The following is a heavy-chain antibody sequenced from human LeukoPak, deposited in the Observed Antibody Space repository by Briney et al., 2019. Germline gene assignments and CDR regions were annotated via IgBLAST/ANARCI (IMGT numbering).Heavy chain of an antibody. CDR2: IYSGGNT. CDR3: AKPTVTRY. J-gene: IGHJ4*02. V-gene: IGHV3-66*04. CDR1: GFTVSTNY. D-gene: IGHD4-11*01. Sequence: GGSLRLSCAASGFTVSTNYMSWVRQAPGKGLEWVSVIYSGGNTYYTDSVKGRFTISRDNSKNTLYLQMNSLRAEDTAVYYCAKPTVTRYWGQGTLVTVSS.